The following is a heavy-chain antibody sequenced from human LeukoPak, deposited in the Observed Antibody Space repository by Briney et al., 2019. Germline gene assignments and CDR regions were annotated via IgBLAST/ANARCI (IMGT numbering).Heavy chain of an antibody. CDR1: GFTFSNYA. J-gene: IGHJ4*02. V-gene: IGHV3-23*01. Sequence: GGSLRLSCAASGFTFSNYAMSWVRLAPGKGLEWVSAISDSGSYTYYADSVKGRFTISRDNSKNTLYLQMNSLRAEDTAVYYCARDWDSSGWYGRATLWGQGTLVTVSS. D-gene: IGHD6-19*01. CDR3: ARDWDSSGWYGRATL. CDR2: ISDSGSYT.